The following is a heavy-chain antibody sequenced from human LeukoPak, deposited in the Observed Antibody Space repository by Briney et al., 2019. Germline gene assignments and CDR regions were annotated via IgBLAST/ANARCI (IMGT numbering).Heavy chain of an antibody. CDR1: GDSISRRSYY. CDR2: INYSGST. CDR3: ARLGGSYSYFDY. J-gene: IGHJ4*02. D-gene: IGHD1-26*01. Sequence: PSETLSLTCTVAGDSISRRSYYWVWIRQSPGKGLEWIGTINYSGSTYYSPSLISRVTMSVDPSKNQFSLNLSSVTAADTAVYYCARLGGSYSYFDYWGQGTLVTVSS. V-gene: IGHV4-39*07.